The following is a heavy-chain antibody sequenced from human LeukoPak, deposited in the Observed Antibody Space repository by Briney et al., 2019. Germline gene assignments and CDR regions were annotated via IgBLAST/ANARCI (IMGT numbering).Heavy chain of an antibody. CDR2: ISGSGGST. V-gene: IGHV3-23*01. D-gene: IGHD3-22*01. CDR1: GFTFSSYW. J-gene: IGHJ4*02. CDR3: AKSPASYYYDSSGYVDY. Sequence: GGSLRLSCEASGFTFSSYWVSWVRQAPGKGLEWVSAISGSGGSTYYADSVKGRFTISRDNSKNTLYLQMNSLRAEDTAVYYCAKSPASYYYDSSGYVDYWGQGTLVTVSS.